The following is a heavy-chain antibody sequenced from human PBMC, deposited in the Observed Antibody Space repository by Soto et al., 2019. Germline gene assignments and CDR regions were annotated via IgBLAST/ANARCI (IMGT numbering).Heavy chain of an antibody. CDR3: ARDNGNYGDYYYYGMDV. D-gene: IGHD4-4*01. CDR2: IWYDGSNK. J-gene: IGHJ6*02. Sequence: GGSLRLSCAASGFTFSSYGMHWVRQAPGKGLEWVAVIWYDGSNKYYADSVKGRFTISRDNSKNTLYLQMNSLRAEDTAVYYCARDNGNYGDYYYYGMDVWGQGTTVTVSS. CDR1: GFTFSSYG. V-gene: IGHV3-33*01.